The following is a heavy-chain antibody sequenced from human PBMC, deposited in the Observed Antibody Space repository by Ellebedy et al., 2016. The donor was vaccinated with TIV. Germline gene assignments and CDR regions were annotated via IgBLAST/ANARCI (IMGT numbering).Heavy chain of an antibody. CDR3: AKGLSGIAAVDY. V-gene: IGHV3-11*01. J-gene: IGHJ4*02. CDR1: GFTFSDYY. Sequence: GESLKISXAASGFTFSDYYMSWIRQAPGKGLEWVSYISSSGSTIYYADSVKGRFTISRDNAKNSLYLQMNSLRAEDTAVYYCAKGLSGIAAVDYWGQGTLVTVSS. D-gene: IGHD6-13*01. CDR2: ISSSGSTI.